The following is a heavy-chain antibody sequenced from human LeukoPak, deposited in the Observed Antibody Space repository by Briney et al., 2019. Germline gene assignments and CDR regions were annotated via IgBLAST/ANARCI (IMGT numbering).Heavy chain of an antibody. D-gene: IGHD3-22*01. V-gene: IGHV1-69*05. J-gene: IGHJ4*02. CDR2: IIPIFGTA. CDR1: GGTFSSYA. Sequence: SVKVSCKASGGTFSSYAISWVRQAPGQGLEWMGGIIPIFGTANYARKFQGRVTITTDESTSTAYMELSSLRSEDTAVCYCARGPPYYYDSSGYYYFDYWGQGTLVTVSS. CDR3: ARGPPYYYDSSGYYYFDY.